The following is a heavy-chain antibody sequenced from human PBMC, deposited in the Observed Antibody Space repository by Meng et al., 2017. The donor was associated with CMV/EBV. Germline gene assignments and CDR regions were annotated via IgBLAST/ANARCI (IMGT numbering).Heavy chain of an antibody. J-gene: IGHJ4*02. V-gene: IGHV4-4*02. D-gene: IGHD3-22*01. CDR3: ARVSEGSSGYYFDY. CDR1: GGSISSSNW. Sequence: VSGGSISSSNWGSWVRQPPGKGLEWIGEIYHSGSTNYNPSLKSRVTISVDKSKNQFSLKLSSVTAADTAVYYCARVSEGSSGYYFDYWGQGTLVTVSS. CDR2: IYHSGST.